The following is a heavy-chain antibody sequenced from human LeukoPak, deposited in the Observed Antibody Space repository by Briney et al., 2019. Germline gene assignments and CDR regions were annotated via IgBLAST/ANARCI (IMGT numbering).Heavy chain of an antibody. CDR2: INPDGSTI. D-gene: IGHD3-3*01. J-gene: IGHJ6*03. V-gene: IGHV3-7*01. CDR3: ARLNYDFWSGVWEGYYMDV. CDR1: GFTFSTSW. Sequence: GGSLRLSCAASGFTFSTSWMTWVRQAPGKGLDWLGNINPDGSTINYVDSVKGRFTFSRDNAKNSLYLQMNSLRAEDTAVYYCARLNYDFWSGVWEGYYMDVWGKGTTVTVSS.